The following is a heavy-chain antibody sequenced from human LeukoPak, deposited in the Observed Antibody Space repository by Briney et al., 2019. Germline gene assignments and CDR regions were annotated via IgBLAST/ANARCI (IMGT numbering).Heavy chain of an antibody. J-gene: IGHJ6*02. V-gene: IGHV5-51*01. Sequence: GESLKISCKGSGYRFTTYWIAWVRQMPGKGLECMGIIYPDDSDTTYSPSFQGQVTISADKSISTAYLQWSSLKASDTAMYYCARLEPTYGMDVWGQGTTVTVSS. CDR3: ARLEPTYGMDV. CDR1: GYRFTTYW. CDR2: IYPDDSDT.